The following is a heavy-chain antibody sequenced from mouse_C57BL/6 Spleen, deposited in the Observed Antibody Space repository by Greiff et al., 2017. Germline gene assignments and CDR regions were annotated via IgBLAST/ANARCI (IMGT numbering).Heavy chain of an antibody. CDR2: IDPSDSYT. CDR3: ARSDDGYYYAMDY. CDR1: GYTFTSYW. J-gene: IGHJ4*01. V-gene: IGHV1-59*01. D-gene: IGHD2-3*01. Sequence: QVQLQQPGAELVRPGTSVKLSCKASGYTFTSYWMHWVKQRPGQGLEWIGVIDPSDSYTNYNQKFKGKATLTVDTSSSTAYMQLSSLTSEDSAVXYCARSDDGYYYAMDYWGQGTSVTVSS.